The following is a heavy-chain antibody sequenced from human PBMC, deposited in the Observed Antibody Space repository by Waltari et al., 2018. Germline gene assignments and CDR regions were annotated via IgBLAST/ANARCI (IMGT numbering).Heavy chain of an antibody. CDR1: GDSVSSGLYY. CDR2: IYYSGST. Sequence: QVQLQEAGPGLVKPSETLSLTCTVSGDSVSSGLYYWSWIRQPPGKGLEWIGNIYYSGSTNYNPSFNSRVTISVDTSKNQFSLNLTSVTATDTAVYYCARQIVVVAATPGYFDSWGQGTLVAVPS. D-gene: IGHD2-15*01. J-gene: IGHJ4*02. CDR3: ARQIVVVAATPGYFDS. V-gene: IGHV4-61*01.